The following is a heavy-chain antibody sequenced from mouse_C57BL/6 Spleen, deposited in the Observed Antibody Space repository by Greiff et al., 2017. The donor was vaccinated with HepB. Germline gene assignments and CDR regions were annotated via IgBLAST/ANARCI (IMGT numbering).Heavy chain of an antibody. V-gene: IGHV1-18*01. D-gene: IGHD1-1*02. CDR3: ARGGYYWYFDV. J-gene: IGHJ1*03. CDR2: INPNNGGT. CDR1: GYTFTDYN. Sequence: VQLKESGPELVKPGASVKIPCKASGYTFTDYNMDWVKQSHGKSLEWIGDINPNNGGTIYNQKFKGKATLTVDKYTSTAYMELRSLTSEDTAVYYGARGGYYWYFDVWGTGTTVTVSS.